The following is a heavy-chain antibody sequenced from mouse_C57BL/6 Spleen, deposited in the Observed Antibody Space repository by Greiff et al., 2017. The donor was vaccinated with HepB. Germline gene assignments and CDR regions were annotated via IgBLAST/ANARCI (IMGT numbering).Heavy chain of an antibody. V-gene: IGHV5-4*01. CDR1: GFTFSSYA. J-gene: IGHJ4*01. Sequence: EVHLVESGGGLVKPGGSLKLSCAASGFTFSSYAMSWVRQTPEKRLEWVATISDGGSYTYYPDNVKGRFTISRDNAKNNLYLQMSHLKSEDTAMYYCARDDYDAGAMDYWGQGTSVTVSS. D-gene: IGHD2-4*01. CDR3: ARDDYDAGAMDY. CDR2: ISDGGSYT.